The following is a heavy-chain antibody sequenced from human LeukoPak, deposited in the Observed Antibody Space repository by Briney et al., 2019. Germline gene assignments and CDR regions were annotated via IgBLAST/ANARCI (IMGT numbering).Heavy chain of an antibody. V-gene: IGHV1-24*01. J-gene: IGHJ3*02. CDR3: ATDVYSGSYYGAFDI. CDR2: FDPEDGVT. D-gene: IGHD1-26*01. Sequence: ASVKVSCKVSGYTLTELSMHWVRQAPGKGLEWVGVFDPEDGVTIYAQKFQGRVNMNEDTSTDTAYMELSSLRSEDTAVYYCATDVYSGSYYGAFDIWGQGTMVTVSP. CDR1: GYTLTELS.